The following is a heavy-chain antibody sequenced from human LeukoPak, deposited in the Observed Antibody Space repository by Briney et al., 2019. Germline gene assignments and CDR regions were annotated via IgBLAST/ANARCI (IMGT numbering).Heavy chain of an antibody. Sequence: GGSLRLSCAASGFTFSSYGMHWVRQAPGKGLEWVAFIRYDGSNKYYADSVKGRFTISRDNSKNTLYLQMNSLRAEDTAVYYGAKDRGSGSLGPYYFDYWGQGTLVTVSS. CDR3: AKDRGSGSLGPYYFDY. CDR2: IRYDGSNK. V-gene: IGHV3-30*02. D-gene: IGHD3-10*01. J-gene: IGHJ4*02. CDR1: GFTFSSYG.